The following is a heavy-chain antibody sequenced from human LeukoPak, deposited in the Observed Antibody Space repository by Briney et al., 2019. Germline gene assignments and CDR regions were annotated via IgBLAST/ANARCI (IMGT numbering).Heavy chain of an antibody. CDR1: GDSVNSATFY. J-gene: IGHJ3*02. CDR3: ARDFWAATGAFEI. V-gene: IGHV4-61*01. D-gene: IGHD3/OR15-3a*01. Sequence: SETLSLTCTVSGDSVNSATFYWAWIRQSPGKGLELIGYTYNRGNTYYNPSLNSRVTISVDTSKNQFSLKLRSVTAADSAVYYCARDFWAATGAFEIWGQGASVTVSS. CDR2: TYNRGNT.